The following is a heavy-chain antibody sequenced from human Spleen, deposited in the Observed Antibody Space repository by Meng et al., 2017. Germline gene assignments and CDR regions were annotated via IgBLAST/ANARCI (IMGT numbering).Heavy chain of an antibody. D-gene: IGHD6-13*01. Sequence: GESLKIPCAASGFPFSSYAMHWVRQAPGKGLEWVAVKSYDGSNKYYADSVKGRFTISRDNSKNTLYLQMDSLRAEDTAVYYCARVRPAGRFCDYWGQGTLVTVSS. CDR1: GFPFSSYA. CDR2: KSYDGSNK. V-gene: IGHV3-30*01. CDR3: ARVRPAGRFCDY. J-gene: IGHJ4*02.